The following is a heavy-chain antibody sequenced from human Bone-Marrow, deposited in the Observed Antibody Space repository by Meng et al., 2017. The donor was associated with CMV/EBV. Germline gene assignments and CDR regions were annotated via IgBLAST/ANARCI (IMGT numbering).Heavy chain of an antibody. CDR3: ARLKMAGLGRRGGYGMDV. Sequence: GGSLRLSCAASGFTFSSYSMNWVRQAPGKGLEWVSYISSSSSTIYYADSVKGRFTISRDNAKNSLYLQMKSLRAEDTAAYYCARLKMAGLGRRGGYGMDVWGQGTTVTVSS. J-gene: IGHJ6*02. CDR2: ISSSSSTI. D-gene: IGHD1-26*01. CDR1: GFTFSSYS. V-gene: IGHV3-48*04.